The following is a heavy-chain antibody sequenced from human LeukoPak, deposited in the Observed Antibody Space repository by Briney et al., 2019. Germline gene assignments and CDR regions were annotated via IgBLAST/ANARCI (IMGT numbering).Heavy chain of an antibody. J-gene: IGHJ4*02. V-gene: IGHV3-30*02. CDR2: IRFDGSNQ. D-gene: IGHD5-18*01. CDR3: AKGYGESHFDS. Sequence: PGGSLTLSCAPSGFTFRSFGMHFVRQAPGKGLEWVVFIRFDGSNQYYTDSVKGRFTMSRDNSNNTLYLQMNKLRGDDTAVYFCAKGYGESHFDSWGQGTLVTVSS. CDR1: GFTFRSFG.